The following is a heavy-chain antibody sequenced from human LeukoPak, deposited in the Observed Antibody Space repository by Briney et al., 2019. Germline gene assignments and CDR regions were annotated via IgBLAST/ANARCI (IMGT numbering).Heavy chain of an antibody. V-gene: IGHV4-34*01. CDR2: INHSGST. D-gene: IGHD6-19*01. CDR3: ARGALAVAVDY. Sequence: SETLSLTCAVYGGSFSGYYWSWIRQPLGKGLEWIGDINHSGSTNYNPSLKSRVTISVDTSKNQFSLRLSAVTAADTAVYYCARGALAVAVDYWGQGTLVTVSS. CDR1: GGSFSGYY. J-gene: IGHJ4*02.